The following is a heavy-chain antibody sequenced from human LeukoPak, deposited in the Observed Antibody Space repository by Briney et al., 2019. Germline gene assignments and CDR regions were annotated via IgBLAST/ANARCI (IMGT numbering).Heavy chain of an antibody. CDR1: GYTFTSYG. J-gene: IGHJ3*02. CDR3: ARVVGSMSSAFDI. D-gene: IGHD3-10*01. V-gene: IGHV1-46*01. CDR2: INPSGGST. Sequence: ASVKVSCKASGYTFTSYGISWVRQAPGQGLEWMGIINPSGGSTSYAQKFQGRVTMTRDTSTSTVYMELSSLRSEDTAVYYCARVVGSMSSAFDIWGQGTMVTVSS.